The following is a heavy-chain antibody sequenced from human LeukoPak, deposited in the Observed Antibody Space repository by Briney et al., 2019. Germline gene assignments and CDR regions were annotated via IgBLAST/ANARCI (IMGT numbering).Heavy chain of an antibody. CDR3: ARDGRRDYYDSSYDY. CDR1: GFTFSSYS. D-gene: IGHD3-22*01. CDR2: ITWNTFRI. V-gene: IGHV3-9*01. J-gene: IGHJ4*02. Sequence: GGSLRLSCAASGFTFSSYSMNWVRQAPGKGLEWVSSITWNTFRIGYAASVKGRFTISRDNAKISLYLQMNSLRAEDTALYYCARDGRRDYYDSSYDYWGQGTLVTVSS.